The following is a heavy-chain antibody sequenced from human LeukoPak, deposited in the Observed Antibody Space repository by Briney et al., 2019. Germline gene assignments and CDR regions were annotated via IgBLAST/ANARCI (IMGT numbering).Heavy chain of an antibody. CDR1: GYSISSGYY. J-gene: IGHJ4*02. Sequence: PSETLSLTCAVSGYSISSGYYWVWIRQPPGQGLEWIASIHQSGTTYYNPSLKSRVTISLDTSKNQFSLRLTSVTAADTAVYYCAREISGFWGQGTLVTVSS. D-gene: IGHD3-3*01. CDR2: IHQSGTT. CDR3: AREISGF. V-gene: IGHV4-38-2*02.